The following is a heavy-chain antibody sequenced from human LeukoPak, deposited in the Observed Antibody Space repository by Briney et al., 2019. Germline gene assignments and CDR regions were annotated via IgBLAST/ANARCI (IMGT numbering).Heavy chain of an antibody. D-gene: IGHD1-26*01. J-gene: IGHJ4*02. CDR3: ARQERTRWEITGVFEF. Sequence: TSETLSLTCTVSGDSIRTNNYYWGWIRQSPGKGLEWIGSIYYSGNTYHNSSLKTRVTMSVDASKSQFSLNLRSVTAADKDGSSCARQERTRWEITGVFEFWGQGILVTVSS. V-gene: IGHV4-39*01. CDR2: IYYSGNT. CDR1: GDSIRTNNYY.